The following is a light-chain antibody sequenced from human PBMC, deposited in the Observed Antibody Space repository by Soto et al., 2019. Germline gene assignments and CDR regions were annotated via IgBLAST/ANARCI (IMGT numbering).Light chain of an antibody. J-gene: IGKJ1*01. CDR2: GAS. Sequence: EIVITQSPATLSVSPGERASLSCRASQSVSSNLAWFQKKPGQAPRLLIYGASTRATGIPARFSGSGSGTDFTLTIDRLEPEDFAMYYCQQYSDSPPTFGQGTKVDIK. V-gene: IGKV3-15*01. CDR1: QSVSSN. CDR3: QQYSDSPPT.